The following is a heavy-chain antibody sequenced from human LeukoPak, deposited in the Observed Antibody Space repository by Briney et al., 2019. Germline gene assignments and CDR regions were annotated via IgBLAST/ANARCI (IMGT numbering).Heavy chain of an antibody. V-gene: IGHV4-34*01. D-gene: IGHD1-7*01. CDR3: ARRWNYGRNYYIDV. CDR2: INDSGRT. Sequence: SETLSLTCAVYGGSFSNYYWSWIRQPPGRGLEWIGEINDSGRTNYNPSLMSRVTVSADTSKNQFSLRLTSVTATDTAVYYCARRWNYGRNYYIDVWGKGAAVSVSS. CDR1: GGSFSNYY. J-gene: IGHJ6*03.